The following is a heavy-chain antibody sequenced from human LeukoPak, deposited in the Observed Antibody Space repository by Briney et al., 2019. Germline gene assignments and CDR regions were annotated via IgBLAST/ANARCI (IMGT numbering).Heavy chain of an antibody. Sequence: GGSLRLSCAVSGFTFSSYTMHWVRQAPMKGLEWVSSISTSATYTYYADSVKGRFSVSRDNAKNSLYLQMNSLRAEDTAVYFCARGPPFDYWGQGTLVTVSS. V-gene: IGHV3-21*01. J-gene: IGHJ4*02. CDR2: ISTSATYT. CDR1: GFTFSSYT. CDR3: ARGPPFDY.